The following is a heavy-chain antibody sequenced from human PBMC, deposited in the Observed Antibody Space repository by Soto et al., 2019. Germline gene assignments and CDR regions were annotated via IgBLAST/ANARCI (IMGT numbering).Heavy chain of an antibody. CDR2: ISSNGGST. CDR1: GFTFSSYA. D-gene: IGHD6-19*01. V-gene: IGHV3-64D*06. CDR3: VKPVAVAGSASPDY. J-gene: IGHJ4*02. Sequence: EVQLVESGGGLVQPGGSLRLSCSASGFTFSSYAMHWVRQAPGKGLEYVSAISSNGGSTYYADSVKGRFTISRDNSKNTLYLQMSSLRAEDTAVYYCVKPVAVAGSASPDYWGQGTLVTVSS.